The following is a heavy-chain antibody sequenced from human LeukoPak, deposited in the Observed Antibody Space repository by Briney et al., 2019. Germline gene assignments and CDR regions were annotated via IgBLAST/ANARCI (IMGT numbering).Heavy chain of an antibody. J-gene: IGHJ5*02. V-gene: IGHV4-38-2*02. CDR2: MYHSGSA. CDR3: ARDSGTTGEVKFDP. D-gene: IGHD3-10*01. CDR1: GYAISSGYY. Sequence: SETLSLTCIVSGYAISSGYYWGWIRQPPGKGLEYIGSMYHSGSAYYNPSLKSRVTISVDTSKNRFSLNLTSVTAADTAVYYCARDSGTTGEVKFDPWGQGTLVTVSS.